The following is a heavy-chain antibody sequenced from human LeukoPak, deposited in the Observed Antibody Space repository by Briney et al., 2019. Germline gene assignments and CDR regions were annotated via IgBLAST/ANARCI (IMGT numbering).Heavy chain of an antibody. V-gene: IGHV3-23*01. CDR1: GFTFNNYA. CDR3: AYCSGGTCYSNGPWFDP. Sequence: GGSLRLSCVASGFTFNNYAMTWVRQAPGKGLEWVSAISGSGYSTYYADSGKGRFTISRDNSKNTVYLEMNSLRAEDSAVYYCAYCSGGTCYSNGPWFDPWGQGTLVTVSS. D-gene: IGHD2-15*01. J-gene: IGHJ5*02. CDR2: ISGSGYST.